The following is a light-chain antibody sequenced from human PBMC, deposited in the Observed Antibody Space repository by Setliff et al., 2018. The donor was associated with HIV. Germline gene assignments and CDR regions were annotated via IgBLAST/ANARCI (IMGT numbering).Light chain of an antibody. CDR3: FSYTNTDTFV. CDR2: DVN. CDR1: TNDVGGYNY. Sequence: QSALAQPASVSGSPGQSITISCTGTTNDVGGYNYVSWYQQHPGKAPKHMIYDVNNRPSGISDRFSGSKSANTASLTISGLQAEDEADYFCFSYTNTDTFVFGTGTKVTVL. J-gene: IGLJ1*01. V-gene: IGLV2-14*03.